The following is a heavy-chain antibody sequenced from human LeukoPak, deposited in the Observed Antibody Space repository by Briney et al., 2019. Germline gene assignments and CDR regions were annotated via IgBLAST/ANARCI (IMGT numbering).Heavy chain of an antibody. CDR1: GFTISDYY. D-gene: IGHD6-6*01. CDR2: ISGSGGST. Sequence: PGGSLRLSCTASGFTISDYYMSWVRQAPGKGLEWVSAISGSGGSTYYADSVKGRFTISRDNSKNTLYLQMNSLRAEDTAVYYCAKDRGYSSSSAPYDAFDIWGQGTMVTVSS. V-gene: IGHV3-23*01. J-gene: IGHJ3*02. CDR3: AKDRGYSSSSAPYDAFDI.